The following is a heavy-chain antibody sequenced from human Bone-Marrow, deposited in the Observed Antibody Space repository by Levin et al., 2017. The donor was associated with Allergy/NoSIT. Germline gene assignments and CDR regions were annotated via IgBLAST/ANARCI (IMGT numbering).Heavy chain of an antibody. CDR3: ARDFQGVRGVITHLFDS. CDR1: GFTFSSYA. D-gene: IGHD3-10*01. J-gene: IGHJ4*02. Sequence: QTGGSLRLSCAASGFTFSSYAMHWVRQAPGKGLDWVALIAYDGSDHFYADSVKGRFTISRDDSRNTLYLQLNSLRAEDTAVYYCARDFQGVRGVITHLFDSWGQGTLVTVSS. CDR2: IAYDGSDH. V-gene: IGHV3-30-3*01.